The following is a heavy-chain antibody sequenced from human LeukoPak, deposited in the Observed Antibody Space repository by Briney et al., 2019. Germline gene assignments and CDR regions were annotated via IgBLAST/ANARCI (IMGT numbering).Heavy chain of an antibody. CDR1: GFTFSSYA. Sequence: GGSLRLFCAASGFTFSSYAMSWVRQAPGKGLEWVSAISGSGGSTYYADSVKGRFTISRDNSKNTLYLQMNSLRAEDTAVYYCAKMNTYYYDSSGYLDYWGQGTLVTVSS. CDR3: AKMNTYYYDSSGYLDY. D-gene: IGHD3-22*01. J-gene: IGHJ4*02. V-gene: IGHV3-23*01. CDR2: ISGSGGST.